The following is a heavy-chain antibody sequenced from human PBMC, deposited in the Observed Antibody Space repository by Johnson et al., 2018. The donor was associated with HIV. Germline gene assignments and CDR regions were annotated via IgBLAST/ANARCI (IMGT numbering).Heavy chain of an antibody. V-gene: IGHV3-30*04. Sequence: VQLVESGGGVVQAGRSLRVSCTASGFAFSTYAMHWVRQAPGKGLEWVAVISSDESNKYYADSVKGRFTISRDNSKNTLYLQMNSLRAEDTAVYYCARDRGYWDGLDIWGQGTMVTVSS. D-gene: IGHD3-22*01. J-gene: IGHJ3*02. CDR1: GFAFSTYA. CDR2: ISSDESNK. CDR3: ARDRGYWDGLDI.